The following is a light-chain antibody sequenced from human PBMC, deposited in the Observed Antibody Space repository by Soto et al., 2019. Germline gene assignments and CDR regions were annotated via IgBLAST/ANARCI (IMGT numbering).Light chain of an antibody. CDR3: QQYYDSPLT. CDR1: QSVLYSSNNKNY. J-gene: IGKJ4*01. V-gene: IGKV4-1*01. CDR2: WAS. Sequence: DIVMTQSPDSLAVSLGERATINCKSSQSVLYSSNNKNYLTWYQQKPGQPPKLLISWASTRESGVPERFSGRGSGTDFTLTISSLQAEDVAVYYCQQYYDSPLTFGGGTKVEIK.